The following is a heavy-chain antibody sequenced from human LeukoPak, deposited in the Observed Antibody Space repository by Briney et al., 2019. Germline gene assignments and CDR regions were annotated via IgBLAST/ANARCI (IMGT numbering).Heavy chain of an antibody. D-gene: IGHD3-22*01. CDR2: ISTGSSYI. J-gene: IGHJ4*02. Sequence: PGGSLRLSCAASGYSFITYSMNWVRQAPGKGLEWVSFISTGSSYIYYADSVKGRFTISRDNAKKSLYLQMNSLRAEDTAVYFCARSFYDSSGYPNFDYWGQGTLVTVSS. V-gene: IGHV3-21*01. CDR3: ARSFYDSSGYPNFDY. CDR1: GYSFITYS.